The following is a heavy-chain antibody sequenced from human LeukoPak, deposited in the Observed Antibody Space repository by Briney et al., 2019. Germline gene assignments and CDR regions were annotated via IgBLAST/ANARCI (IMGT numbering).Heavy chain of an antibody. CDR2: ITGSGHST. D-gene: IGHD2-2*01. CDR1: GFTFSSYW. J-gene: IGHJ4*02. V-gene: IGHV3-23*01. CDR3: ASSGSSTSPYPVTG. Sequence: HPGGSLRLSCAASGFTFSSYWMSWVRQAPGKGLEWVSGITGSGHSTYYADSVKGRFTISRDNSKNTLYLQMNSLRAEDTALYYCASSGSSTSPYPVTGWGQGTLVTVSS.